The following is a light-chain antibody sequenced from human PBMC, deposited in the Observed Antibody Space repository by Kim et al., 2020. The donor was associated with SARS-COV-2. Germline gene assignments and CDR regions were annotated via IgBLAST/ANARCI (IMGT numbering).Light chain of an antibody. Sequence: QRVTISCLGSSSNIGVNSVSWYQHLPGTAPKLVIYDNDKRPSGVPDRFSGSKSDTSATLGITGLQPGDEADYFCGTWDASLTAGEVFGGGTQLTVL. J-gene: IGLJ2*01. CDR3: GTWDASLTAGEV. CDR1: SSNIGVNS. V-gene: IGLV1-51*01. CDR2: DND.